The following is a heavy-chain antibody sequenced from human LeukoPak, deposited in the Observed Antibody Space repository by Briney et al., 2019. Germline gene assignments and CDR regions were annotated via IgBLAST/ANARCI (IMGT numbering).Heavy chain of an antibody. CDR2: ISSSSSTI. D-gene: IGHD3-10*01. CDR1: GFTFSSCS. CDR3: ASGNYYGSGSYSSFDY. V-gene: IGHV3-48*01. Sequence: GGSLRLSCAASGFTFSSCSMNWVRQAPGKGLEWVSYISSSSSTIYYADSVKGRFTISRDNAKNSLYLQMNSLRAEDTAVYYCASGNYYGSGSYSSFDYWGQGTLVTVSS. J-gene: IGHJ4*02.